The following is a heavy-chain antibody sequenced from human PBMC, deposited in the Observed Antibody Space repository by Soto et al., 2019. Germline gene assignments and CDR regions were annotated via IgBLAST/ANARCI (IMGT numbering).Heavy chain of an antibody. V-gene: IGHV3-30*18. J-gene: IGHJ6*02. CDR1: GFTFSSYG. Sequence: QVQLVESGGGVVQPGRSLRLSCAASGFTFSSYGMHWVRQAPGKGLEWVAVISYDGSNKYYADSVKGRFTISRDNSKNPLYXLMVSXXAEDTAVYYCAKALPRSIFGVVITTIGDYYYGMDVWGQGTTVTVSS. D-gene: IGHD3-3*01. CDR3: AKALPRSIFGVVITTIGDYYYGMDV. CDR2: ISYDGSNK.